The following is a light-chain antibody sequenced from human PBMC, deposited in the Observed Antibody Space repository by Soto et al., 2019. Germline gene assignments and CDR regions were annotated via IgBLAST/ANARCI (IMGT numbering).Light chain of an antibody. CDR3: QHYYNPPPNT. J-gene: IGKJ5*01. CDR1: QSVSSSY. CDR2: GAS. Sequence: EIVLTQSPGTLSLSPGERATLSCRASQSVSSSYLAWYQQKPGQAPRLLIYGASIRATGIPARFSGSGSGTEFTLTISSLQAEDVAVYYCQHYYNPPPNTFGQGTRLEIK. V-gene: IGKV3-20*01.